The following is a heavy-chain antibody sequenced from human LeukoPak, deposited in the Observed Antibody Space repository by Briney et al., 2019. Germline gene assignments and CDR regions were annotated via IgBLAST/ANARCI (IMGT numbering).Heavy chain of an antibody. CDR2: ISAYNGNT. V-gene: IGHV1-18*01. D-gene: IGHD3-22*01. CDR3: ARAPYYYDSSGYYAFDY. J-gene: IGHJ4*02. CDR1: GYTFTSYG. Sequence: ASVKVSCTASGYTFTSYGISWVRQAPGQGLEWMGWISAYNGNTNYALKLQGRVTMTTDTSTSTAYMELRSLRSDDTAVYYCARAPYYYDSSGYYAFDYWGQGTLVTVSS.